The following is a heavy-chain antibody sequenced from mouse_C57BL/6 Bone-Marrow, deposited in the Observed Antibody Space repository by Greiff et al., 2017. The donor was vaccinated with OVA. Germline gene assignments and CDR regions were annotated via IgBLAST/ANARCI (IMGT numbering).Heavy chain of an antibody. Sequence: DVHLVESGGGLVKPGGSLTLSCAASGFTFRASGLPWVRPAPEPGLAWVAYISSGSSTIYYADTVKGRFTISRDNAKNTLFLQMTSLRSEDTAMYYCARDDGYYWFAYWGQGTLVTVSA. D-gene: IGHD2-3*01. V-gene: IGHV5-17*01. CDR3: ARDDGYYWFAY. CDR2: ISSGSSTI. J-gene: IGHJ3*01. CDR1: GFTFRASG.